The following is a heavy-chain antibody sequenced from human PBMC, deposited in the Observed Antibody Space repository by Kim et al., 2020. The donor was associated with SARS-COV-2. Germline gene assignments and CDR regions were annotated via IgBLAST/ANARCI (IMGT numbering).Heavy chain of an antibody. Sequence: SQTLSLTCAISGDSVSSNSAAWNWIRQSPSRGLEWLGRTYYRSKWYNDYAVSVKSRITINPDTSKNQFSLQLNSVTPEDTAVYYCARDSPSRIVGATVIDYWGQGTLVTVSS. CDR3: ARDSPSRIVGATVIDY. D-gene: IGHD1-26*01. CDR2: TYYRSKWYN. V-gene: IGHV6-1*01. CDR1: GDSVSSNSAA. J-gene: IGHJ4*02.